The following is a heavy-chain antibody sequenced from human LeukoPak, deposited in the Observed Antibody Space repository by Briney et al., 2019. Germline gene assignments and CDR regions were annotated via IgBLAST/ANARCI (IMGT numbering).Heavy chain of an antibody. V-gene: IGHV3-74*01. Sequence: PGGSLRLSCAASGFTFSNYWMHWVRQAPGKGLVWVSRINSDGSSTIYADSVKGRFTISRDNGKNTLYLQMNSLRAEDTAVYYCARERGFNYFDYWGQGTLVTVSS. CDR2: INSDGSST. J-gene: IGHJ4*02. CDR1: GFTFSNYW. CDR3: ARERGFNYFDY. D-gene: IGHD3-10*01.